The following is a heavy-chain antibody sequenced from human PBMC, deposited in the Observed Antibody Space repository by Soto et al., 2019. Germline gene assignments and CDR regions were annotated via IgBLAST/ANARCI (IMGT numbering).Heavy chain of an antibody. J-gene: IGHJ5*02. CDR1: GFTFSSYA. D-gene: IGHD6-19*01. V-gene: IGHV3-30-3*01. Sequence: QVQLVESGGGVVQPGRSLRLSCAASGFTFSSYAMHWVRQAPGKGLEWVAVISYDGSNKYYADSVKGRFTISRDNSKNTXXLQMNSLRAEDTAVYYCARDRSRIAVAGTSFWFDPWGQGTLVTVSS. CDR2: ISYDGSNK. CDR3: ARDRSRIAVAGTSFWFDP.